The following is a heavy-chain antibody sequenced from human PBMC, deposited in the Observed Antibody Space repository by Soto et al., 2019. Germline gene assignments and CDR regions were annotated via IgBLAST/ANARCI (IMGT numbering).Heavy chain of an antibody. CDR3: ARARGGYDPSYYFDY. D-gene: IGHD5-12*01. CDR1: GYTFTSYG. Sequence: ALVKVSCKASGYTFTSYGISWVRQAPGQGLEWMGWISAYNGNTNYAQKLQGRVTMTTDTSTSTAYMELRSLRSDDTAVYYCARARGGYDPSYYFDYWGQGTLVTVSS. CDR2: ISAYNGNT. J-gene: IGHJ4*02. V-gene: IGHV1-18*01.